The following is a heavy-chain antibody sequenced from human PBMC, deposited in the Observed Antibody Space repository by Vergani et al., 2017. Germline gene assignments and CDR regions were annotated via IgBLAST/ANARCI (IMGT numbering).Heavy chain of an antibody. CDR1: GFTVSSNY. J-gene: IGHJ3*02. Sequence: EVQLGESGGGLIQPGGSLRLSCVASGFTVSSNYMSWVRQAPGKGLEWVSVIYSGGNTFYTDSVKGRFTISGDNSKNTLYLQMKSLRVEDTAVYHCVRSRQGLGWAFDIWGQGTLVTVSS. D-gene: IGHD2-21*01. CDR3: VRSRQGLGWAFDI. V-gene: IGHV3-53*01. CDR2: IYSGGNT.